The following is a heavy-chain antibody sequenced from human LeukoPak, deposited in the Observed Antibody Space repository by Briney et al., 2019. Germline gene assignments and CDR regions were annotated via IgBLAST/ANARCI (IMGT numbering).Heavy chain of an antibody. J-gene: IGHJ4*02. Sequence: GGSLRLSRAASGFSFSNAWMNWIRQAPGKGPEWVGRIKSKTDDGPTEYAASVKGRFTISKDDSKDTLYLQMNSLKTEDTAVYYCTTEAYRWGQGTLVTVSS. CDR3: TTEAYR. V-gene: IGHV3-15*07. D-gene: IGHD4-11*01. CDR2: IKSKTDDGPT. CDR1: GFSFSNAW.